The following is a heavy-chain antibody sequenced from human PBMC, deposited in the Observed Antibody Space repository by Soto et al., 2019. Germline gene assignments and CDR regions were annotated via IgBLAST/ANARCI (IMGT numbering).Heavy chain of an antibody. CDR1: GFTFSSYW. V-gene: IGHV3-7*01. J-gene: IGHJ4*02. Sequence: EVQLVESGGGLVRPGGSLRLSCAASGFTFSSYWMNRVRQTPGKGLEWVANIRWDGSEEYYVDSLKGRFTISRDNSKNSLYLHMDSLRDEDTAVYFCARGTMAPGLDYWGQGILVTVSS. CDR3: ARGTMAPGLDY. CDR2: IRWDGSEE. D-gene: IGHD3-3*01.